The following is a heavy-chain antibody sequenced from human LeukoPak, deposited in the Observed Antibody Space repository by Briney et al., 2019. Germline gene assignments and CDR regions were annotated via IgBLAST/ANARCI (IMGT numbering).Heavy chain of an antibody. J-gene: IGHJ4*02. CDR2: IYHSGST. D-gene: IGHD3-3*01. CDR1: GYSISSGYY. CDR3: ARDRYDFWSGYHTFDY. Sequence: SETLSLTCTVSGYSISSGYYWGWIRQPPGKGLEWIGSIYHSGSTYYNPSLKSRVTISVDTSKNQFSLKLSSVTAADTAVYYCARDRYDFWSGYHTFDYWGQGTLVTVSS. V-gene: IGHV4-38-2*02.